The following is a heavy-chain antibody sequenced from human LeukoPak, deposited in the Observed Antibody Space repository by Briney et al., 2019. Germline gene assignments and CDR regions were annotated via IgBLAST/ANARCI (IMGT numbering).Heavy chain of an antibody. D-gene: IGHD6-13*01. CDR2: INHSGST. Sequence: KPSETLSLTCAVYGGSFSGYYWSWIRQPPGKGLEWIGEINHSGSTNYNPSLKSRVTISVDTSKNQFSLKLSSVTAADTAVYYCARGRERGAAGTYYFDYWGQGTLVTVSS. CDR1: GGSFSGYY. J-gene: IGHJ4*02. V-gene: IGHV4-34*01. CDR3: ARGRERGAAGTYYFDY.